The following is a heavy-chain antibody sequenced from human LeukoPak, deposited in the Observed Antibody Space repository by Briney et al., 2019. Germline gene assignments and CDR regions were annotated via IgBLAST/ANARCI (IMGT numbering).Heavy chain of an antibody. CDR1: GYPFNIYW. V-gene: IGHV5-51*01. D-gene: IGHD1-26*01. Sequence: GESLKISCKTSGYPFNIYWIAWVRQMPGKGLEWMGIIYPDDSKTRYSPSFQGQVTMSVDKSITTAYLQWSSLKASDTAMYYCARLSGGSSLRNDAFDVWGQGTMVTVSS. J-gene: IGHJ3*01. CDR3: ARLSGGSSLRNDAFDV. CDR2: IYPDDSKT.